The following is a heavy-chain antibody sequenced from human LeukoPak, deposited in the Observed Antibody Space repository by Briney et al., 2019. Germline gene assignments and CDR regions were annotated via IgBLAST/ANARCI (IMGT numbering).Heavy chain of an antibody. J-gene: IGHJ5*02. CDR1: GFTFSSYS. V-gene: IGHV3-48*02. Sequence: QSGGSLRLSCAASGFTFSSYSMNWVRQAPGKGLEWVSYISSGSSTIYYADSVKGRFTISRDNAKNSLYLQMNSLRDEDTAVYYCARVGRRGYRVNNWFDPWGQGTLVTVSS. CDR3: ARVGRRGYRVNNWFDP. D-gene: IGHD5-18*01. CDR2: ISSGSSTI.